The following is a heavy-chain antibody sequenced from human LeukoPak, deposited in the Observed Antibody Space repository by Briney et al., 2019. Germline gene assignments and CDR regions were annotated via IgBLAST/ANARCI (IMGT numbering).Heavy chain of an antibody. D-gene: IGHD3-16*01. CDR1: GFTFSSYA. Sequence: PGGSLRLSCAASGFTFSSYAMHWVRQTPGKGLEWVAVISYDGSNKYYADSVKGRFTISRDNSKNTLYLQMNSLRAEDTAVYYCARLGFDPWGQGTLVTVSS. CDR3: ARLGFDP. J-gene: IGHJ5*02. V-gene: IGHV3-30-3*01. CDR2: ISYDGSNK.